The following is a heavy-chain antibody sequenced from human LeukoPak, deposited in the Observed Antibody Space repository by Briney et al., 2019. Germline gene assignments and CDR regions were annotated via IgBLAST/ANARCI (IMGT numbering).Heavy chain of an antibody. D-gene: IGHD3-10*01. CDR3: ARDLYRDAFDI. CDR2: IKQDGSEK. Sequence: PGGSLRLSCAASGFTFSSYWMSWVRQAPGKGLEWVANIKQDGSEKYYVDSVKGRFTISRGNAKNSLYLQMNSLRAEDTAVYYCARDLYRDAFDIWGQGTMVTVSS. J-gene: IGHJ3*02. CDR1: GFTFSSYW. V-gene: IGHV3-7*01.